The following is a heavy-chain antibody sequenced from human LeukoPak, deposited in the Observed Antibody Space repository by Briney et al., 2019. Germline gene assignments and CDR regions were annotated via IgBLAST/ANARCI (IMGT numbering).Heavy chain of an antibody. CDR3: AKEKYGSGSYPLY. CDR1: GFIVSSNY. Sequence: GGSLRLSCAASGFIVSSNYMSWVRQAPGKGLEWVSAISGSGGSTYYADSVKGRFTISRDNSKNTLYLQMNSLRAEDTAVYYCAKEKYGSGSYPLYWGQGTLVTASS. V-gene: IGHV3-23*01. D-gene: IGHD3-10*01. J-gene: IGHJ4*02. CDR2: ISGSGGST.